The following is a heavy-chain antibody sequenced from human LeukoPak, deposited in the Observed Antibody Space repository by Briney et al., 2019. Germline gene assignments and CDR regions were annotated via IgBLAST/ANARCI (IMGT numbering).Heavy chain of an antibody. D-gene: IGHD3-22*01. Sequence: SETLSLTCTVSGGSISSYYWSWIRQPAGKGLEWIGRIYTSGSTDYNPSLKSRVTMSVDTSKNQFSLKLSSVTAADTAVYYCARSLYWYDRFDYWGQGTLVTVSS. CDR1: GGSISSYY. J-gene: IGHJ4*02. CDR3: ARSLYWYDRFDY. V-gene: IGHV4-4*07. CDR2: IYTSGST.